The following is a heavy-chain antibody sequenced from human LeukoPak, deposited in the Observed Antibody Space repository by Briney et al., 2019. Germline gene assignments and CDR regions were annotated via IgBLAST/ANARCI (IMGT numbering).Heavy chain of an antibody. CDR1: GFTFTSYT. J-gene: IGHJ2*01. D-gene: IGHD6-19*01. V-gene: IGHV3-21*04. CDR3: ARCPILSSGWSQAVYWYFDL. CDR2: ITISSTYI. Sequence: GGSLRLSCAASGFTFTSYTMNWVRQAPGKGLEWVSSITISSTYIDYADSVKGRFTISRDNSKNTLYLQMNSLRAEDTAVYYCARCPILSSGWSQAVYWYFDLWGRGTLVTVSS.